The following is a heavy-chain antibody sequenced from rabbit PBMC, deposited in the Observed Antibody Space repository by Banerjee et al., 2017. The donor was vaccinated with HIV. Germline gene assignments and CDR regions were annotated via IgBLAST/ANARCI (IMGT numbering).Heavy chain of an antibody. J-gene: IGHJ2*01. CDR1: GIDFSSTYW. Sequence: QSLEESGGGLVKPGGTLTLTCKASGIDFSSTYWICWVRQAPGKGLEWIACIATVSSGITDYASWAKGRFTISKTSSTTVTLEMTSLTAADTATYFCARDSGWSGLDPWGPGTLVTVS. CDR2: IATVSSGIT. CDR3: ARDSGWSGLDP. V-gene: IGHV1S40*01. D-gene: IGHD4-1*01.